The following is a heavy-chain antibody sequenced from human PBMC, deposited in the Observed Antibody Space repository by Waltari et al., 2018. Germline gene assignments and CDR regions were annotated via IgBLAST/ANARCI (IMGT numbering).Heavy chain of an antibody. CDR2: IYYSGST. CDR1: GGSISSSSYY. Sequence: QLQLQESGPGLVKPSETLYLTCTGSGGSISSSSYYWAWIRQPPGKGLEWIGSIYYSGSTYYNPTLKRRGTISVNTAKNQFSLMLSDVTAADTAVYYGAIHARGYSDGVNWYDPWGKGTLVTVSS. CDR3: AIHARGYSDGVNWYDP. D-gene: IGHD5-18*01. J-gene: IGHJ5*02. V-gene: IGHV4-39*01.